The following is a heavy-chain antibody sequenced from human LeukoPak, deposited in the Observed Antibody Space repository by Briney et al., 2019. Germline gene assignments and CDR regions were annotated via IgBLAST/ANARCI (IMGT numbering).Heavy chain of an antibody. CDR1: GFTVSSNY. CDR2: IYSGGST. CDR3: ARGLRLGVRLDY. V-gene: IGHV3-66*02. D-gene: IGHD3-16*01. Sequence: GGSLRLSCAASGFTVSSNYMSWVRQAPGNGLEWVSVIYSGGSTYYADSVKGRFTISRDNSKNTLYLQMNSLRAEDTAVYYCARGLRLGVRLDYWGQGTLVTVSS. J-gene: IGHJ4*02.